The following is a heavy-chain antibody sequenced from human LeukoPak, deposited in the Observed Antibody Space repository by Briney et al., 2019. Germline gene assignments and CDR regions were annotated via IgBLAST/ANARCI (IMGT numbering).Heavy chain of an antibody. D-gene: IGHD3-3*01. CDR2: IYYSGST. CDR3: ARGRFLDAFDI. CDR1: GGSISSSY. V-gene: IGHV4-59*01. J-gene: IGHJ3*02. Sequence: SSETLSLTCTVPGGSISSSYWSWIRQPPGKGLEWIGYIYYSGSTKYKPSLKSRVTISVDTSKNQFSLKLSSVTAADTAVYYCARGRFLDAFDIWGQGTMVTVSS.